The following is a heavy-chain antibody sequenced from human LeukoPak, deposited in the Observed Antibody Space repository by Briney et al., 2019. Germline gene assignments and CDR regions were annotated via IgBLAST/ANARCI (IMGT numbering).Heavy chain of an antibody. D-gene: IGHD5-24*01. CDR2: IYSGGST. Sequence: SETLSLTCTVSGGSISSYYWSWIRQPPGKGLEWIGYIYSGGSTNYNPSLRSRVTISVDTSKNQFSLKLSSVTAADTAVYYCASSLIRDGYNVDYWGQGTLVTVSS. CDR1: GGSISSYY. CDR3: ASSLIRDGYNVDY. J-gene: IGHJ4*02. V-gene: IGHV4-59*01.